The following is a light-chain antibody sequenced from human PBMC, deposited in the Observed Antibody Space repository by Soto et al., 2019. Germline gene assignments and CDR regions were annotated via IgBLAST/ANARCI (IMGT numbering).Light chain of an antibody. V-gene: IGLV2-14*01. CDR2: EVS. J-gene: IGLJ1*01. Sequence: QSDLTQPASASGSPGRSIAISCTGTSSDVGGYNYVSWYQQHAGKAPKLLIYEVSYLPAGVSDRFSGSKYANTDSLTISGLQAEEEADYYCSSSTSGSPRVFGTGNKVTVL. CDR1: SSDVGGYNY. CDR3: SSSTSGSPRV.